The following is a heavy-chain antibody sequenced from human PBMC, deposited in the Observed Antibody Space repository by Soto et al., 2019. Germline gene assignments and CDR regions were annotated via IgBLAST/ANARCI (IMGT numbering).Heavy chain of an antibody. CDR2: INPSGTT. CDR1: GGSISSYQ. D-gene: IGHD3-3*01. J-gene: IGHJ5*01. Sequence: PSETLSLTCTVSGGSISSYQWSWIRQTPGKGLEWIGRINPSGTTNYNPSLKSRVIMSVDTSKNQFSLKVTSVTASDTAVDYCAKDLNYVLWSERDKYFDSWGQGTLVTVSS. CDR3: AKDLNYVLWSERDKYFDS. V-gene: IGHV4-4*07.